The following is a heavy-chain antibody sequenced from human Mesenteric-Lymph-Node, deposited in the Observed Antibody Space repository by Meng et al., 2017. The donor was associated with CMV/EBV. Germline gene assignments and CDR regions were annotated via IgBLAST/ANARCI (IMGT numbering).Heavy chain of an antibody. D-gene: IGHD1-26*01. V-gene: IGHV3-49*04. J-gene: IGHJ4*02. CDR2: IRSKAYGGTT. CDR1: GFTFSTSW. Sequence: GESLKISCAASGFTFSTSWMSWARQAPGKGLEWVGFIRSKAYGGTTEYAASVKGRFTISRDDSKSIAYLQMNSLKTEDTAVYYCTRDMGRNYFDYWGQGTLVTVSS. CDR3: TRDMGRNYFDY.